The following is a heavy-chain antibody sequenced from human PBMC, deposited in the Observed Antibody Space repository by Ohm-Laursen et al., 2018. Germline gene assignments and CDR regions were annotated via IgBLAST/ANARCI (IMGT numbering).Heavy chain of an antibody. D-gene: IGHD3-16*01. V-gene: IGHV4-34*01. CDR3: ARDPRGHDGYFDY. CDR2: INHSGST. CDR1: GGSFSGYY. J-gene: IGHJ4*02. Sequence: SDTLSLTCAVYGGSFSGYYWSWIRQPPGKGLEWIGEINHSGSTNYNPSLKSRVTISVDTSKNQFSLKLSSVTAADTAVYYCARDPRGHDGYFDYWGQGTLVTVSS.